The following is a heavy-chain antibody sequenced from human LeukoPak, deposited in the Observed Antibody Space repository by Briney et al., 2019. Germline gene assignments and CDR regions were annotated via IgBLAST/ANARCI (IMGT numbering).Heavy chain of an antibody. Sequence: GGSLRLSCAASGFTFSDYYMNWIRQAPGKGLEWLSYIGGSGSSIYYADSVKGRFTTSRDNAKNSLFLQMNSLRAEDTGVYYCARDPDISGRDYWGQGTLVTVSS. CDR1: GFTFSDYY. J-gene: IGHJ4*02. CDR3: ARDPDISGRDY. CDR2: IGGSGSSI. V-gene: IGHV3-11*04. D-gene: IGHD6-19*01.